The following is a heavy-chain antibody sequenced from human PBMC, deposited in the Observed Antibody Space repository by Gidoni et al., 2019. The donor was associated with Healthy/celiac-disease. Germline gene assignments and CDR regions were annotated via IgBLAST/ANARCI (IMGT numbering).Heavy chain of an antibody. J-gene: IGHJ4*02. Sequence: EVQLLESGGGLVQPGGSLRLSCAASGFTFSSYAMSWVRQAPGKGLEWVSASSGSGGSTYYADSVKGRFTISRDNSKNTLYLQMNSLRAEDTAVYYCAKDGYYYDSSDYYFDYWGQGTLVTVSS. V-gene: IGHV3-23*01. CDR1: GFTFSSYA. CDR2: SSGSGGST. CDR3: AKDGYYYDSSDYYFDY. D-gene: IGHD3-22*01.